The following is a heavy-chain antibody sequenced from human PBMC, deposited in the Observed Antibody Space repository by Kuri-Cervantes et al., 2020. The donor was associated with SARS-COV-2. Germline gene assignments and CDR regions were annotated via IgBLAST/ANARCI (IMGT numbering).Heavy chain of an antibody. CDR3: AKPGITMVRGVIYWFDP. CDR2: ISGGGGST. J-gene: IGHJ5*02. Sequence: GESLKISCATSGFTFTSYAMSWVRQAPGKGLEWVSTISGGGGSTYYADSVKGRFTISRDNSKNTLYLQMNSLRAEDTAVYYCAKPGITMVRGVIYWFDPWGQGTLVTDSS. D-gene: IGHD3-10*01. CDR1: GFTFTSYA. V-gene: IGHV3-23*01.